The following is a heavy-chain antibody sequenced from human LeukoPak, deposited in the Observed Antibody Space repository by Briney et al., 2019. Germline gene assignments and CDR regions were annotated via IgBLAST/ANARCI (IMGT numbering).Heavy chain of an antibody. CDR2: ISAYNGNT. CDR1: GYTFTSYG. V-gene: IGHV1-18*04. Sequence: GASVTVSCKASGYTFTSYGFNWVRQAPGQGLAWMGWISAYNGNTNYAQKLQGRVTMTTDTSTSTAYMELRSLRSDDTAVYYCARDQGQLLKNYYYYYGMDVWGKGTTVTVSS. CDR3: ARDQGQLLKNYYYYYGMDV. D-gene: IGHD5-18*01. J-gene: IGHJ6*04.